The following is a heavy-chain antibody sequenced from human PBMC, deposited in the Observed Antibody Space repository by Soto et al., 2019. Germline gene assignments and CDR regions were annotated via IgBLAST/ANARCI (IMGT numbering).Heavy chain of an antibody. Sequence: QVQLVESGGGVVQPGRSLRLSCAASGFTFSSYAMHWVRQAPGKGLEWVAIISYDGSNKYYADSVKGRFTTSRDNSKSTLFLPMNRLRAEDTAVYYCARMDGSGYYGSYFDYWGQGTLVTVSS. J-gene: IGHJ4*02. CDR3: ARMDGSGYYGSYFDY. D-gene: IGHD3-22*01. V-gene: IGHV3-30-3*01. CDR2: ISYDGSNK. CDR1: GFTFSSYA.